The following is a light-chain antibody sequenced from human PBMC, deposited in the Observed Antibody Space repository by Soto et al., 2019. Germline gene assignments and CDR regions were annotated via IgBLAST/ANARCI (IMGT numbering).Light chain of an antibody. V-gene: IGKV3-20*01. J-gene: IGKJ1*01. CDR1: QSVSSNY. Sequence: EVVLTQSPGTLSLSPGERATLTCRASQSVSSNYLAWYQQKPGQPPRLLIYGASTRATGIPDRFSGSGSGTDFTLTISRLEPEDFAVYYCQQYGSSPTTFGQGTKVEIK. CDR2: GAS. CDR3: QQYGSSPTT.